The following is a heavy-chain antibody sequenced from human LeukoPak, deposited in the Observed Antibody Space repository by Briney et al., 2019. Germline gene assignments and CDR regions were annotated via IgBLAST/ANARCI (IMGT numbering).Heavy chain of an antibody. CDR1: GFMFSNHW. CDR2: IKQDGSET. Sequence: GGSLRLSCAASGFMFSNHWMTWVRQAPGKGLEWVANIKQDGSETYYMDYVKGRFTISRDNSKNTLYLQMNSLRAEDTAVYYCAREPNYYDSSGYYDYWGRGTLVTVSS. D-gene: IGHD3-22*01. CDR3: AREPNYYDSSGYYDY. V-gene: IGHV3-7*03. J-gene: IGHJ4*02.